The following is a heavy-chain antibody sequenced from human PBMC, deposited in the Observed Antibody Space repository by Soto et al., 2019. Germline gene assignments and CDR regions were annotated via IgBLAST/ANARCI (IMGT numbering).Heavy chain of an antibody. D-gene: IGHD3-22*01. CDR3: ARDRYYGASPRDYYYYYMDV. J-gene: IGHJ6*03. V-gene: IGHV1-2*04. CDR1: GYTFTGYY. CDR2: INPNSGGT. Sequence: ASVKVSCKASGYTFTGYYMHWVRQAPGQGLEWMGWINPNSGGTNYAQKFQGWVTMTRDTSISTAYMELSRLRSDDTAVYYCARDRYYGASPRDYYYYYMDVWGKGTTVTVSS.